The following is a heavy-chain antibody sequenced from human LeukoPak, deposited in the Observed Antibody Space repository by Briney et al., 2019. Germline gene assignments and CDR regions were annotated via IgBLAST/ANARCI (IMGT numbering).Heavy chain of an antibody. J-gene: IGHJ4*02. CDR1: GFTFSDYY. Sequence: GGSLRLSCAASGFTFSDYYMSWIRQAPGKGLEWVSYISSSSSTIYYADSVKGRFTISRDNAKNSLYLQMNSLRAEDTAVYYCTGAMYTSSSLFDYWGQGTPVTVSS. D-gene: IGHD6-6*01. V-gene: IGHV3-11*04. CDR2: ISSSSSTI. CDR3: TGAMYTSSSLFDY.